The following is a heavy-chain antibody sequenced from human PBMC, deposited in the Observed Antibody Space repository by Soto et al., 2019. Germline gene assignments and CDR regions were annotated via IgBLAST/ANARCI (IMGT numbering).Heavy chain of an antibody. CDR1: GFTFRTYT. Sequence: EVQLVESGGGLVQPGESLTLSCAASGFTFRTYTMNWVRQAPGKGLEWVSFITSVSTYIYYVDSVKGRFTVSRDNAKNSLYLHMTSLRAEDTAVYYWATESSSYSNLFDHWGQGTLVTVSS. D-gene: IGHD1-26*01. CDR3: ATESSSYSNLFDH. V-gene: IGHV3-21*01. J-gene: IGHJ4*02. CDR2: ITSVSTYI.